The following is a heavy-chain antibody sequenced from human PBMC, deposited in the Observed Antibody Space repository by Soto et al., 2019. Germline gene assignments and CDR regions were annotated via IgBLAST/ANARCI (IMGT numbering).Heavy chain of an antibody. V-gene: IGHV4-59*08. CDR3: ARHGYCSSTSCYVYKPSYYYFGMDV. J-gene: IGHJ6*02. Sequence: RIRKKKGKGLEWIGYIDNNGGISYNPSLRSRITITISIDTSTKRVSLRLSSVTAADTAVYYCARHGYCSSTSCYVYKPSYYYFGMDVWGQGTTVTVSS. D-gene: IGHD2-2*01. CDR2: IDNNGGI.